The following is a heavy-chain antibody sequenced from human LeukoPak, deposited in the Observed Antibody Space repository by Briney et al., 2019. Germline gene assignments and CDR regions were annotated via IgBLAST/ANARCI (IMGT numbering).Heavy chain of an antibody. J-gene: IGHJ6*03. Sequence: GGSLRLSFAASGFTFSSYTMNWVRQAPGKGLEWVSSISTSSSYIYYADSVKGRFTISRDNAKKSLYLQMNSLRAEDTAVYYCARDGDTLLTREYYYYMDVWGKGTTVTVSS. D-gene: IGHD3-3*01. V-gene: IGHV3-21*01. CDR2: ISTSSSYI. CDR3: ARDGDTLLTREYYYYMDV. CDR1: GFTFSSYT.